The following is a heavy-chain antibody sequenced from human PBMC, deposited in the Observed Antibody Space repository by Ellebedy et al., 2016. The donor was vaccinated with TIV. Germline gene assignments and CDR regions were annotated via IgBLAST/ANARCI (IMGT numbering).Heavy chain of an antibody. D-gene: IGHD5-12*01. V-gene: IGHV1-46*01. Sequence: ASVKVSXXASGYTFTSYYMQWVRQAPGQGLEWMGIINPSGGSTSYAQKFQGRVTMTRDTSTSTVYMELSSLRSEDTAVYYCARGESNRGYGYGMDVWGQGTTVTVSS. CDR1: GYTFTSYY. CDR3: ARGESNRGYGYGMDV. J-gene: IGHJ6*02. CDR2: INPSGGST.